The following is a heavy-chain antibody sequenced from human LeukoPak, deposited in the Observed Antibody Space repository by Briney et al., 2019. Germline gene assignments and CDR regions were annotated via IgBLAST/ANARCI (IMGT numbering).Heavy chain of an antibody. CDR2: IYYSGST. CDR1: GGSISSGGYC. J-gene: IGHJ4*02. CDR3: ARGAQYCSSTSCRLTYFDY. Sequence: PSETLSLTCTVSGGSISSGGYCWSWIRQHPGKGLEWIGYIYYSGSTYYNPSLKSRVTISVDTSKNQFSLKLSSVTAADTAVYYCARGAQYCSSTSCRLTYFDYWGQGTLVTVSS. D-gene: IGHD2-2*01. V-gene: IGHV4-31*03.